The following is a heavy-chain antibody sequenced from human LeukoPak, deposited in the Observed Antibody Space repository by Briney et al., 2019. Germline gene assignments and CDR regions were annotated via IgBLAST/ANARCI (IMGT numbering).Heavy chain of an antibody. CDR3: ARPGYSSSWELDY. V-gene: IGHV3-48*01. D-gene: IGHD6-13*01. Sequence: GGSLRLSCAASGFTFSSYSMNWVRQAPGKGLEWVSYISSSSSTIYYADSVKGRFTISRDNAKNSLYLQMNSLRAEDTAVYYCARPGYSSSWELDYWGQGTLVTVSS. CDR2: ISSSSSTI. J-gene: IGHJ4*02. CDR1: GFTFSSYS.